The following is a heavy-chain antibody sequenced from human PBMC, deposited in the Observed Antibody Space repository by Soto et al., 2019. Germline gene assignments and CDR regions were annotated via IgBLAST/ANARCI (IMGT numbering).Heavy chain of an antibody. J-gene: IGHJ6*03. D-gene: IGHD5-12*01. Sequence: EVQLVESGGGLVQPGRSLRLSCAASGFTFDDYAMHWVRQAPGKGLEWVSGISWNSGRIGYADSVKGRFTISRDNAKNSLYLQMNSLRAEDTALYYCAKDAQHVTRITENYYYYMDVWGKGTTVTVSS. CDR1: GFTFDDYA. CDR2: ISWNSGRI. CDR3: AKDAQHVTRITENYYYYMDV. V-gene: IGHV3-9*01.